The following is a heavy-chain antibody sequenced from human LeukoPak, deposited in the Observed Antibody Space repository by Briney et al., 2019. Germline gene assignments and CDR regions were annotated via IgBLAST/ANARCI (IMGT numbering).Heavy chain of an antibody. V-gene: IGHV3-21*01. CDR2: ISSSSSSYI. J-gene: IGHJ4*02. Sequence: GGSLRLSCAASGFTFSNYNMNWVRQAPGKGLEWVSSISSSSSSYIYSADSVKGRFTISRDNAKNSLYLQMNSLRAEDTAVYYCARDHYDSSGYYYGPIRYWGQGTLVTVSS. CDR1: GFTFSNYN. CDR3: ARDHYDSSGYYYGPIRY. D-gene: IGHD3-22*01.